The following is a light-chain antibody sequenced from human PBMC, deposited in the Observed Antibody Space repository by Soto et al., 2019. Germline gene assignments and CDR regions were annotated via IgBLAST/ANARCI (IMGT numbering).Light chain of an antibody. V-gene: IGKV3-20*01. CDR1: QSVRSNF. CDR2: DAS. J-gene: IGKJ5*01. CDR3: QQYAASPIT. Sequence: EIVLTQSPGILSLSPGERATLSCRASQSVRSNFLAWYQQKPGQAPRLLIYDASSRATGIPDRFSGSGSGTDFTLTISRLEPEDFAVYYCQQYAASPITFGQGTRLEIK.